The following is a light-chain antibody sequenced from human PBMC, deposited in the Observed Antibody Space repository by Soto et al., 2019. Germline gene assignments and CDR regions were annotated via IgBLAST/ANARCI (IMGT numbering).Light chain of an antibody. CDR3: IQDYNYPRT. J-gene: IGKJ4*01. V-gene: IGKV1-6*01. CDR1: QTIICW. CDR2: TAS. Sequence: IQMTQSPSTLSGSVGDRVTITCRASQTIICWLAWYQQKPGKAPRLLIYTASTLQSGVPSRFSGSGSGTDFTLTISSLQPEDFATYYCIQDYNYPRTFGGVTKVDIK.